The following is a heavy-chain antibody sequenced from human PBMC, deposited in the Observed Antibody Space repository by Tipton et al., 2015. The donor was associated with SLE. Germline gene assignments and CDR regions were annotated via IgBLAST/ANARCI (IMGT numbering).Heavy chain of an antibody. Sequence: LRLSCTVSGASISTSYWTWIRQSPGKGLEWIGHIYDSGSTNYNPSLKSRVTISVDTSKNQFSLKLSSVTAADTAVYYCARGGLGVSYYYYMDVWGKGTTVTVSS. CDR3: ARGGLGVSYYYYMDV. D-gene: IGHD1-26*01. J-gene: IGHJ6*03. V-gene: IGHV4-59*01. CDR2: IYDSGST. CDR1: GASISTSY.